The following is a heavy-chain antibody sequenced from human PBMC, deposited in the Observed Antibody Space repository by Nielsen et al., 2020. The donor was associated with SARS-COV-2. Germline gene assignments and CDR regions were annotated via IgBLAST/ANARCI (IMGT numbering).Heavy chain of an antibody. CDR2: ISGSGGST. J-gene: IGHJ5*02. Sequence: GESLKISCAASGFTFSSYAMHWVRQAPGKGLEWVSAISGSGGSTYYADSVKGRFTISRDNSKNTLYLQMNSLRAEDTAVYYCAKQYGSGSYWANWFDPWGQGTLVTVSS. CDR3: AKQYGSGSYWANWFDP. CDR1: GFTFSSYA. D-gene: IGHD3-10*01. V-gene: IGHV3-23*01.